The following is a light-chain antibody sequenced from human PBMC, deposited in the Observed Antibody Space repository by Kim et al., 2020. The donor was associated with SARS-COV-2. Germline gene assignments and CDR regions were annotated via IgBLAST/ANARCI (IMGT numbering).Light chain of an antibody. V-gene: IGLV2-23*01. J-gene: IGLJ1*01. CDR2: EDS. Sequence: PDQSITISCTGTGSDVGGSNLVSWYQQHPGKAPKLMIYEDSKRPSGVSNRFSGSKSGNTASLTISGLQAEDEADYYCCSYAGGPYVFGTGTKVTVL. CDR1: GSDVGGSNL. CDR3: CSYAGGPYV.